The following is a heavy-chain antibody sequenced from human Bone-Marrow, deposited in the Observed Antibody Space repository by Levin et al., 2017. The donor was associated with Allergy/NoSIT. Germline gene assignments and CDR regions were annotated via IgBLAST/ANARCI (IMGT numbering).Heavy chain of an antibody. J-gene: IGHJ4*02. V-gene: IGHV3-43D*04. CDR3: ARDSRALGGLESLDY. CDR1: GFMFAHYA. Sequence: GGSLRLSCAASGFMFAHYAMHWVRQPPGRGLEWVSVISWDGGSVHYAGSVKGRFTVSRDNSKNSLYLQMNSLGAEDTAFYYCARDSRALGGLESLDYWGQGTLVTVSS. CDR2: ISWDGGSV. D-gene: IGHD1-1*01.